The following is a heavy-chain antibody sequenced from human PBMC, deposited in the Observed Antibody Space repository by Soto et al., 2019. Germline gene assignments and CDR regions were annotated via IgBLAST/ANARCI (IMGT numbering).Heavy chain of an antibody. D-gene: IGHD6-13*01. V-gene: IGHV4-31*03. J-gene: IGHJ4*02. CDR2: IYYSGRT. CDR1: GGSISSGGYF. Sequence: SETLSLTCTVSGGSISSGGYFWSWVRQHPGKGLEWIGNIYYSGRTYYNPSLKSRVTISVDTSKNQFSLNLGSVTAADTAVYYCARFAKEENPKVGSWYYFDYWGQGTRVTVSS. CDR3: ARFAKEENPKVGSWYYFDY.